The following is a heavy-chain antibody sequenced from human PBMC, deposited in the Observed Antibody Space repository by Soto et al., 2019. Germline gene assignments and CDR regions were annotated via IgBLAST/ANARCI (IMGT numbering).Heavy chain of an antibody. CDR1: GYTFTSYG. Sequence: ASVKVSCKASGYTFTSYGISWVRQAPGQGLEWMGWISAYNGNTNYAQKLQGRVTMTTDTSTSTAYMELRSLRSDDTAVYYCSIGSWSVYYSHAFDIWGQGTMVTVSS. V-gene: IGHV1-18*01. J-gene: IGHJ3*02. CDR2: ISAYNGNT. D-gene: IGHD3-3*01. CDR3: SIGSWSVYYSHAFDI.